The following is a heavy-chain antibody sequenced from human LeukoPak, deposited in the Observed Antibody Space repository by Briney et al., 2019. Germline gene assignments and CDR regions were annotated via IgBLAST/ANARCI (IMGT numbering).Heavy chain of an antibody. CDR3: ARDWIVVVPAAIPPGY. V-gene: IGHV1-18*01. J-gene: IGHJ4*02. CDR2: ISAYNGNT. Sequence: ASVKVSCKASGYTFTSYGISWVRQAPGQGLEWMGWISAYNGNTNYAQKLQGRVTMTTDTSTSTAYMELRSLRSDDTAVYYCARDWIVVVPAAIPPGYWGQGTLVTVSP. D-gene: IGHD2-2*02. CDR1: GYTFTSYG.